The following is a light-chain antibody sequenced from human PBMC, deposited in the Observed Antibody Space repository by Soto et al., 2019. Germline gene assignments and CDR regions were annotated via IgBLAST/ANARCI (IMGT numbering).Light chain of an antibody. V-gene: IGKV2-30*01. J-gene: IGKJ2*01. CDR1: QSLVSSDGNSY. Sequence: DVVMTQSPLSLPVTLGQPASISCRSSQSLVSSDGNSYLNWFHQRPGQSPRRLIYKVSNRDSGDPDRFSGSGSYPGLTRKKSKVETEDVRVYYRMQGTQCPPTFGQGTKLEI. CDR2: KVS. CDR3: MQGTQCPPT.